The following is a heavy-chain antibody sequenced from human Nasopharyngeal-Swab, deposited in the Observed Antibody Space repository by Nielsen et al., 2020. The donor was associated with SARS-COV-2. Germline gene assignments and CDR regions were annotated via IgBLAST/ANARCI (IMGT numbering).Heavy chain of an antibody. CDR2: VSTGGDYI. D-gene: IGHD3-3*01. V-gene: IGHV3-21*01. CDR3: ARDRSGFGFDF. J-gene: IGHJ4*02. CDR1: GLTFSSYV. Sequence: GESLKISCAASGLTFSSYVMNWVRQAPGKGLEWVSSVSTGGDYIHYADLVQGRFAISRDNAKDSLYLQMNSLRAEDTAIYYCARDRSGFGFDFWGQGALVTVSP.